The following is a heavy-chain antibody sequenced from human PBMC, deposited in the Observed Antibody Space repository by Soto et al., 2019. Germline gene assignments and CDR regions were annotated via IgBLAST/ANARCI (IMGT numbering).Heavy chain of an antibody. Sequence: QITLKESGPTVVKPTETLTLTCTFSGFSLTTSGVGVGWVRQSPGKAPEWLALIYWVDDKRYSTSLKSRLTITKATSKNLVVLTMANVDPADAATYYCAPRLLRTVFGLVTTTAIYFDFWGQGTPVVVSS. V-gene: IGHV2-5*02. D-gene: IGHD3-3*01. CDR2: IYWVDDK. CDR3: APRLLRTVFGLVTTTAIYFDF. CDR1: GFSLTTSGVG. J-gene: IGHJ4*02.